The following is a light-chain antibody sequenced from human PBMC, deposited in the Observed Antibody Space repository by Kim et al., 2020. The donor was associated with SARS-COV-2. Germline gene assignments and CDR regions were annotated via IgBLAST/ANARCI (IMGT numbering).Light chain of an antibody. CDR3: SSYAGDYIGV. Sequence: QSVVTQPASVSGSPGQSITISCTGTSSDVGSYDLVSWYQQRPGKVPKLMIYEVSKRPSGVSDRFSGSKSGSTAVLTISGLQPEDEGDYYCSSYAGDYIGVFGTGTKVTVL. CDR2: EVS. CDR1: SSDVGSYDL. V-gene: IGLV2-23*02. J-gene: IGLJ1*01.